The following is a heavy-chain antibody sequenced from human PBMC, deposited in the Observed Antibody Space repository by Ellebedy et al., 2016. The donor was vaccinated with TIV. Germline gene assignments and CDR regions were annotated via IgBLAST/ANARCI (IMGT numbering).Heavy chain of an antibody. CDR1: GFTFSRYW. Sequence: GESLKISXAASGFTFSRYWMHWVRQAPGKGLVWVSRINSDGSSTSYADSVKGRFTISRENAKNSLYLQMNSLRAEDTAVYYCAREKPAAGRDYFHYYGMDVWGQGTTVTVSS. V-gene: IGHV3-74*01. D-gene: IGHD6-13*01. CDR3: AREKPAAGRDYFHYYGMDV. CDR2: INSDGSST. J-gene: IGHJ6*02.